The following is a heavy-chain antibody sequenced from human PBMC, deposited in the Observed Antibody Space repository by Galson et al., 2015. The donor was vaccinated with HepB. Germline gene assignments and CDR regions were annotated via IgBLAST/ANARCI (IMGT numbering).Heavy chain of an antibody. Sequence: SLRLSCAASGFSVRSNMNWVRQAPGKGREGGSVIYSDDSTYYADSVKVRFTSSRDNSKNMLYLQMNSLRAEDTAVYYCAREREKGNSNYYGMDVWGQGTTVTVSS. D-gene: IGHD4-11*01. V-gene: IGHV3-53*01. J-gene: IGHJ6*02. CDR2: IYSDDST. CDR1: GFSVRSN. CDR3: AREREKGNSNYYGMDV.